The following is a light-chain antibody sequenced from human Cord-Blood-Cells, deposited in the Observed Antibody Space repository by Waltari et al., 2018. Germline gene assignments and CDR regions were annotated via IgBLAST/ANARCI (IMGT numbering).Light chain of an antibody. CDR2: EVS. CDR3: SSYTSSSTPYV. V-gene: IGLV2-14*01. CDR1: SSHVGGYNY. J-gene: IGLJ1*01. Sequence: QSALTQPAPVSGSPGQSLTIPCTGTSSHVGGYNYVSWYQQHPGKAPKLMIYEVSNRPSGVSNRVSGSKSGNTASLTSSGLQAEDEADYYCSSYTSSSTPYVFGTGTKVTVL.